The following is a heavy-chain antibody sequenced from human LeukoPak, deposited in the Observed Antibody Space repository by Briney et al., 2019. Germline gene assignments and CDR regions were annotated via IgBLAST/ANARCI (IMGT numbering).Heavy chain of an antibody. J-gene: IGHJ3*02. CDR1: GFTFSSYG. CDR3: AILLSGYQLYAFDI. V-gene: IGHV3-30*02. D-gene: IGHD5-12*01. Sequence: GGSLRLSCAASGFTFSSYGMHWVRQAPGKGLEWVAFIRYDGSNKYYADSVKGRFTISRDNSKNTLYLQMNSLRAEDTVVYYCAILLSGYQLYAFDIWGQGTMVTVSS. CDR2: IRYDGSNK.